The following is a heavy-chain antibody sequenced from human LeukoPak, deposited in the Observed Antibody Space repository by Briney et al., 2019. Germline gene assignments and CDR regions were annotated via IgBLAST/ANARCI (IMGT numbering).Heavy chain of an antibody. J-gene: IGHJ4*02. D-gene: IGHD6-19*01. CDR1: GGSISNYY. CDR2: IYYSGST. CDR3: ARGPPDSQWLVWYYFDY. V-gene: IGHV4-59*01. Sequence: PSETLSLTCAVSGGSISNYYWSWIRQPPGKGLEWIGYIYYSGSTKYNSALKGRVTISVDTSKNQFSLFLSSVTAADTPVYYCARGPPDSQWLVWYYFDYWGQGTLVTVSS.